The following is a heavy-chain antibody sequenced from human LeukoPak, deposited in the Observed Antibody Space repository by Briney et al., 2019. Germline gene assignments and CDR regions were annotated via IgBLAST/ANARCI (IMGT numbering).Heavy chain of an antibody. CDR1: GGSVGSSIYY. D-gene: IGHD1-26*01. V-gene: IGHV4-39*01. Sequence: PSETLSLTCTVSGGSVGSSIYYWGWIRQPPGKGLEWIGSIYYGGNTFYNPSLKSRVTTSVDTSKNQFSLRLTSETAADTAVYHCARQRGSSTGHFDYWGQGTLVTVSS. CDR2: IYYGGNT. J-gene: IGHJ4*02. CDR3: ARQRGSSTGHFDY.